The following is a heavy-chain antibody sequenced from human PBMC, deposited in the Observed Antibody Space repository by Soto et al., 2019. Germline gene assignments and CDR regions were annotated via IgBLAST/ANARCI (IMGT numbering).Heavy chain of an antibody. CDR1: GFTFSSYS. V-gene: IGHV3-48*01. D-gene: IGHD6-19*01. J-gene: IGHJ3*02. CDR3: ARDTSVSSGWLDDAFDI. CDR2: ISSSSSTI. Sequence: GSLRLSCAASGFTFSSYSMNWVRQAPGKGLEWVSYISSSSSTIYYADSVKGRFTISRDNAKNSLYLQMNSLRAEDTAVYYCARDTSVSSGWLDDAFDIWGQGTMVTVSS.